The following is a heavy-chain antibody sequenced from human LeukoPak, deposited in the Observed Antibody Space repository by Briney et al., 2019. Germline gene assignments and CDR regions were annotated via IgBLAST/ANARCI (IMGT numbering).Heavy chain of an antibody. J-gene: IGHJ4*02. D-gene: IGHD4/OR15-4a*01. CDR3: ARSGANGGFDY. Sequence: SETLSLTCTVSGGSISSYYWSWIRQPPGKGLEWIGYIYYSGSTNYSPSLKSRVTISVDTSKNQFSLKLSSVTAADTAVYYCARSGANGGFDYWGQGTLVTVSS. CDR2: IYYSGST. V-gene: IGHV4-59*01. CDR1: GGSISSYY.